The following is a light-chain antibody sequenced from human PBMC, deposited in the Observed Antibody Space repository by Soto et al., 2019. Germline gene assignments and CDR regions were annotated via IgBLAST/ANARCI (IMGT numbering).Light chain of an antibody. CDR2: GNN. V-gene: IGLV1-40*01. CDR1: SSNIGAGYD. CDR3: QSYDSSLSGSV. Sequence: QSVLTQPPSVSGAPGQRVTISCTGSSSNIGAGYDVHWYKQLPGTAPKLLIYGNNNRPSGVPDRFSGSRSGTSAFLAITGLQAEDEADYYCQSYDSSLSGSVFGGGTKLTVL. J-gene: IGLJ2*01.